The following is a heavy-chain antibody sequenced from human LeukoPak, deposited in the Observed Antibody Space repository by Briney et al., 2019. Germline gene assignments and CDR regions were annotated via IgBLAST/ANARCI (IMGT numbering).Heavy chain of an antibody. J-gene: IGHJ4*02. CDR1: GGSFSGYY. CDR3: ARGGRGVY. V-gene: IGHV4-34*01. CDR2: INHSGST. Sequence: SSETLSLTCAVYGGSFSGYYWSWIRQPPGKGLEWIGEINHSGSTNYNPSLKSRVTISVDTSKNQFSLKLSSVTAADTAVYYCARGGRGVYGGKETLVTVSS. D-gene: IGHD3-10*01.